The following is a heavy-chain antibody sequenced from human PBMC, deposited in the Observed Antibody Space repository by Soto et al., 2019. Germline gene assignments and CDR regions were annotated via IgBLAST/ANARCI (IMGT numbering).Heavy chain of an antibody. V-gene: IGHV3-7*04. CDR2: IKQDGSEK. CDR1: GGSISSNNW. D-gene: IGHD3-22*01. J-gene: IGHJ6*02. Sequence: ETLSLTCAVSGGSISSNNWWSWVRQAPGKGLEWVANIKQDGSEKYYVDSVKGRFTISRDNAKNSLYLQMNSLRAEDTAVYYCARFYYDSSGYLPSPYYYYYGMDVWGQGTTVTVSS. CDR3: ARFYYDSSGYLPSPYYYYYGMDV.